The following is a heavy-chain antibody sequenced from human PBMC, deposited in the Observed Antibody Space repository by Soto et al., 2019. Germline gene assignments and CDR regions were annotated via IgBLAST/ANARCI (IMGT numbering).Heavy chain of an antibody. CDR2: IYYSGST. D-gene: IGHD1-7*01. CDR3: ARGQGTNNWFDP. J-gene: IGHJ5*02. CDR1: GGSISSGDYY. Sequence: SETLSLTCTVSGGSISSGDYYWSWIGQPPGKGLEWIGYIYYSGSTYYNPSLKSRVTISVDTSKNQFSLKLSSVTAADTAVYYCARGQGTNNWFDPWGQATLVTVSS. V-gene: IGHV4-30-4*01.